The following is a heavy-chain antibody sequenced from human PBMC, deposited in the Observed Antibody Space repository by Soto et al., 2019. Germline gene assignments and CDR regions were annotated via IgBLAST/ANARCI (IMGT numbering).Heavy chain of an antibody. CDR3: ARGRSSSWDWFDP. CDR1: GYTFTGYY. Sequence: SVKVSFKASGYTFTGYYMHWVRQSPGQGLEWMGWINPNSGGTNYAQKFQGWVTMTRDTSISTAYMELSRLRSDDTAVYYCARGRSSSWDWFDPWGQGTLVTVSS. V-gene: IGHV1-2*04. CDR2: INPNSGGT. D-gene: IGHD6-13*01. J-gene: IGHJ5*02.